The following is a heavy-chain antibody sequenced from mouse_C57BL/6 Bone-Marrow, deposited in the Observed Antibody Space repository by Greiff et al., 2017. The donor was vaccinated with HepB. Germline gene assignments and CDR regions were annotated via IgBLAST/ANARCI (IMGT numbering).Heavy chain of an antibody. J-gene: IGHJ2*01. D-gene: IGHD3-2*02. Sequence: QVQLQQSGAELVRPGASVTLSCKASGYTFTDYEMHWVKQTPVHGLEWIGAIDPETGGTAYNQKFKGKAILTADKSSSKAYMEPRSLTSEDSAFYYCTGDGSGYDVDYWGEGTTRTVSS. CDR1: GYTFTDYE. CDR3: TGDGSGYDVDY. V-gene: IGHV1-15*01. CDR2: IDPETGGT.